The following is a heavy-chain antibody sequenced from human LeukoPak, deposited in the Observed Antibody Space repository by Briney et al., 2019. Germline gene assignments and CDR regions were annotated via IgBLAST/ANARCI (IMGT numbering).Heavy chain of an antibody. CDR3: ARDGGGTGTTWWFDP. CDR2: INHSGST. Sequence: PSETLSLTCAVYGGSFSGYYWSWIRQPPGKGLEWIGEINHSGSTNYNPSLKSRVTISVDTSKNQFSLKLSSVTAADTAVYYCARDGGGTGTTWWFDPWGQGTLVTVSS. V-gene: IGHV4-34*01. CDR1: GGSFSGYY. J-gene: IGHJ5*02. D-gene: IGHD1-1*01.